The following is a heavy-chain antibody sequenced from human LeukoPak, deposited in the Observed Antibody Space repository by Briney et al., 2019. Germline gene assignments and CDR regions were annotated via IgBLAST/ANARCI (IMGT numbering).Heavy chain of an antibody. D-gene: IGHD2-21*02. CDR3: TREAVTANGYFDY. Sequence: GGSLRLSCAASGFTFTSYAMTWVRQAPGKGLEWVGRIKSKTDGGTTDYAAPVKGRFTISRDDSKNTLYLQMNSLKTEDTAVYYCTREAVTANGYFDYWGQGTLVTVSS. CDR1: GFTFTSYA. CDR2: IKSKTDGGTT. V-gene: IGHV3-15*01. J-gene: IGHJ4*02.